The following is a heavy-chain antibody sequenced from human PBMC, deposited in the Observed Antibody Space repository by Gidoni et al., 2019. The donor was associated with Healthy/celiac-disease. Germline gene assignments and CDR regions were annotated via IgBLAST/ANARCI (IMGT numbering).Heavy chain of an antibody. CDR2: IIPILGIA. CDR3: ARTDSSSWYWDTNWFDP. J-gene: IGHJ5*02. D-gene: IGHD6-13*01. V-gene: IGHV1-69*02. Sequence: QVQLVQSGAEVKKPGSSVKVSCKASGGTFSSYTLSWVRQAPGQGLEWMGRIIPILGIANYAQKFQGRVTITADKSTSTAYMELSSLRSEDTAVYYCARTDSSSWYWDTNWFDPWGQGTLVTVSS. CDR1: GGTFSSYT.